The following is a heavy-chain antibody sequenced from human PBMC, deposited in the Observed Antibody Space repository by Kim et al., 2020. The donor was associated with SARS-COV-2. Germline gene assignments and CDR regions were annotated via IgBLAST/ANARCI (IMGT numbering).Heavy chain of an antibody. D-gene: IGHD3-22*01. CDR3: AKPLMMDYYEGSGSDF. J-gene: IGHJ4*02. V-gene: IGHV3-23*01. Sequence: DAMEGRFTITRDNSRNTLFLQMNSLRAEDSAVYYCAKPLMMDYYEGSGSDFWGQGTLVTVSS.